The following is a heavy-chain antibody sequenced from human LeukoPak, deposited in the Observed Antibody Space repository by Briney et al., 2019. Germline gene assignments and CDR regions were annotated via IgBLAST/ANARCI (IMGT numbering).Heavy chain of an antibody. J-gene: IGHJ4*02. D-gene: IGHD3-9*01. CDR2: IYYSGST. CDR3: ARDYYDILTGSLYFDY. Sequence: PSETLSLTCTVSGGSISSYYWSWIRQPPGKGLEWIGYIYYSGSTYYNPSLKSRVTISVDTSKNQFSLKLSSVTAADTAVYYCARDYYDILTGSLYFDYWGQGTLVTVSS. CDR1: GGSISSYY. V-gene: IGHV4-59*12.